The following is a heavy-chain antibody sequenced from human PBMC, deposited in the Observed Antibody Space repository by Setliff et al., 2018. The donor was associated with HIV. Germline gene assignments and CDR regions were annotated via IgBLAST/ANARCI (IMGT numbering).Heavy chain of an antibody. CDR1: GFTFNNYG. J-gene: IGHJ4*02. V-gene: IGHV3-33*01. CDR3: ASARIPTGGTSTSLDF. Sequence: GGSLRLSCAASGFTFNNYGIHWVRQAPGKGLEWVAVIWYDDTNKYYADSVRGRFTISRDDSKNTVFLQLDTLRREDTAVYYCASARIPTGGTSTSLDFWGQGALVTVSS. D-gene: IGHD1-1*01. CDR2: IWYDDTNK.